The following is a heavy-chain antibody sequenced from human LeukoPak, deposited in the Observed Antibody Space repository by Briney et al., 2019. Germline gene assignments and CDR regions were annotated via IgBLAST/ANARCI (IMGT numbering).Heavy chain of an antibody. Sequence: SETLSLTCTVSGGSISSHYWSWIRQPPGKGLEWIGYIYYSGSTNYNPSLKSRVTISVDTSKNQFSLKLSSVTAADTAVYYCARDRRMGSYFYYYYMDVWGKGTTVTVSS. CDR3: ARDRRMGSYFYYYYMDV. CDR1: GGSISSHY. CDR2: IYYSGST. J-gene: IGHJ6*03. D-gene: IGHD1-26*01. V-gene: IGHV4-59*11.